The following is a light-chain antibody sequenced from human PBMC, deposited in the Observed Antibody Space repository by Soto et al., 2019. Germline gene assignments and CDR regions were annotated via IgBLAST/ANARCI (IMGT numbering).Light chain of an antibody. J-gene: IGLJ1*01. CDR3: SSYTPTNTYV. Sequence: QSVLTQPASVSGSPGQSITISCTGTSSDVGGYNYVSWSQQHPGKAPKLMIYEVSNRPSGVSNRFSGSKSGNTASLTISGLQAEEEADYYCSSYTPTNTYVFGTGTQLTVL. CDR2: EVS. CDR1: SSDVGGYNY. V-gene: IGLV2-14*01.